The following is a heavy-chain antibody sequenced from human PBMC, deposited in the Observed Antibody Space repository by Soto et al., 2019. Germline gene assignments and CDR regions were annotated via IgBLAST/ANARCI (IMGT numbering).Heavy chain of an antibody. CDR3: ARRYCSSAYSPRHYTGMDV. Sequence: GESLKISCKGSGYSFSNYWISWVRQMPGKGLEWMGRIDPSDAYTIYSPSFQGQVTISVDKSISTAYLQWTSLKASDTAMYYCARRYCSSAYSPRHYTGMDVWGQGTTVTVSS. J-gene: IGHJ6*02. D-gene: IGHD2-2*01. CDR2: IDPSDAYT. CDR1: GYSFSNYW. V-gene: IGHV5-10-1*04.